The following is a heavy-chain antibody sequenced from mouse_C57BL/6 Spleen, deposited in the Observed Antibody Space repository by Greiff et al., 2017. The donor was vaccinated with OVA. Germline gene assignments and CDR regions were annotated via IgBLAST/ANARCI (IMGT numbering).Heavy chain of an antibody. CDR3: ARSTAQVLYFDY. CDR1: GYTFTSYW. J-gene: IGHJ2*01. V-gene: IGHV1-61*01. Sequence: QVQLQQPGAELVRPGSSVKLSCKASGYTFTSYWMDWVKQRPGLGLEWIGNIYPSDSETHYNQKFKDKATLTVDKSSSTAYMQLSSLTSEDSAVYYCARSTAQVLYFDYWGQGTTLTVSS. CDR2: IYPSDSET. D-gene: IGHD3-2*02.